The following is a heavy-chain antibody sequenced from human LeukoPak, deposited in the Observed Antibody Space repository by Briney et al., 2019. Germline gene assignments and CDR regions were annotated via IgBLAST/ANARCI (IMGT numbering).Heavy chain of an antibody. D-gene: IGHD6-13*01. Sequence: PGGSLRLSCAVSGFTFSDYYMSWIRQAPGKGLEWVSYISSGGSTISHADSVKGRFTISRDNAENSLYLQMNSLRAEDTAVYYCARRAAERRCFDYWGQGTLVTVSS. CDR3: ARRAAERRCFDY. CDR2: ISSGGSTI. J-gene: IGHJ4*02. V-gene: IGHV3-11*01. CDR1: GFTFSDYY.